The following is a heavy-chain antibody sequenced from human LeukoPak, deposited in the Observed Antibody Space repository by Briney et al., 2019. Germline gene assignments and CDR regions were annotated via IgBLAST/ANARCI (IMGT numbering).Heavy chain of an antibody. CDR3: ARGPDWFDP. Sequence: GGSLSLSCAASGFTFSSYEMNWVRQAPGKGLEWVSYISSSGSTIYYADSVKGRFTISRDNAKNSLYLLMNSLRAEDTAVYYCARGPDWFDPWGQGTLVTVSS. J-gene: IGHJ5*02. V-gene: IGHV3-48*03. CDR1: GFTFSSYE. CDR2: ISSSGSTI.